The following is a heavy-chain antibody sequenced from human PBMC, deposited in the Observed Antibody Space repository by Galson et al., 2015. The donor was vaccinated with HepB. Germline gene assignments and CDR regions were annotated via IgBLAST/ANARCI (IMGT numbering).Heavy chain of an antibody. CDR3: ASRSSSWYYFDY. J-gene: IGHJ4*02. Sequence: SLRLSCAASGFTFSDYYMSWIRQAPGKGLEWVSYISSSSSYTNYADSVKGRFTISRDNAKNSLYLQMNSLRAEDTAVYYCASRSSSWYYFDYWGQGTLVTVSS. D-gene: IGHD6-13*01. V-gene: IGHV3-11*06. CDR2: ISSSSSYT. CDR1: GFTFSDYY.